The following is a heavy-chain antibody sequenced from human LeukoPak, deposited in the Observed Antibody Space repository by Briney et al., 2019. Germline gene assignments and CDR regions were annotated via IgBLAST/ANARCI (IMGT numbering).Heavy chain of an antibody. Sequence: GGSLRLSCAASGFTFSSYGMNWVRQAPGKGLEWVTCIRYDGSNKYYTDSVKGRFTISRDNSRNTAYLQMNSLSADDTAVYYCARDYDFWRGNYSRTRGYFGYYGWGNGVTVS. CDR3: ARDYDFWRGNYSRTRGYFGY. D-gene: IGHD3-3*01. CDR2: IRYDGSNK. V-gene: IGHV3-30*02. CDR1: GFTFSSYG. J-gene: IGHJ4*02.